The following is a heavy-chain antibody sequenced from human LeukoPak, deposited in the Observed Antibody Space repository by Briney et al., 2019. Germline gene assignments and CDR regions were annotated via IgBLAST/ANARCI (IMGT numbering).Heavy chain of an antibody. Sequence: GALRLSCGASGFTFSTYWMSWVRQAPGKGLEWVASINQDGSQKYYVDSVKGRFTISRDNAKNSLYLQMDSLRAEDTAVYYCARAQKIFGVVTDFDPWGQGTLVTVSS. CDR3: ARAQKIFGVVTDFDP. D-gene: IGHD3-3*01. CDR1: GFTFSTYW. J-gene: IGHJ5*02. CDR2: INQDGSQK. V-gene: IGHV3-7*01.